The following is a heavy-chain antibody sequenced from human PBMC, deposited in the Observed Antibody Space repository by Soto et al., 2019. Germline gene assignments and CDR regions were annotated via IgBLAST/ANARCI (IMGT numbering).Heavy chain of an antibody. V-gene: IGHV4-30-4*01. CDR2: IHYSGSI. CDR1: GGSISTDHYH. J-gene: IGHJ6*02. CDR3: AREDDGGDRDYYGLDV. D-gene: IGHD2-21*02. Sequence: SETLSLTCTVSGGSISTDHYHWTWIRQAPGKGLEWIGYIHYSGSIQFNPSLQSRVSMSVDTSKNLFSLRLSSVTAADTAVYFCAREDDGGDRDYYGLDVWGQGTMVTVS.